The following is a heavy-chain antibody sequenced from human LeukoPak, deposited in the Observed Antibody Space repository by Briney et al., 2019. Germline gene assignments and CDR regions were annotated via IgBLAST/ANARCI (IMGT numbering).Heavy chain of an antibody. CDR1: GYTFTGYY. J-gene: IGHJ1*01. CDR3: ARSGSSGARAHFQH. D-gene: IGHD6-19*01. Sequence: GASVKVSCQASGYTFTGYYMHWVRPAPGRGLEWMGWINPNSGGTNYAQKFQGRVTMTRDTSISTAYMELSRLRSDDTAVYYCARSGSSGARAHFQHWGQGTLVTVSS. V-gene: IGHV1-2*02. CDR2: INPNSGGT.